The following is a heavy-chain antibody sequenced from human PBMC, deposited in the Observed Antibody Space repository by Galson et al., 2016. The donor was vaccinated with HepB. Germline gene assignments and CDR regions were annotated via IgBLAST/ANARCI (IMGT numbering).Heavy chain of an antibody. D-gene: IGHD6-6*01. CDR2: ISGSGDST. CDR3: AARQGQLVHLYYYGMDV. V-gene: IGHV3-23*01. Sequence: SLRLSCAASGFTFSSYAMSWVRQAPGKGLEWVSAISGSGDSTYYADSVKGRFTISRDNSKNTLYLQMNSLRAEETAVYYCAARQGQLVHLYYYGMDVWGKGTTVTVSS. CDR1: GFTFSSYA. J-gene: IGHJ6*04.